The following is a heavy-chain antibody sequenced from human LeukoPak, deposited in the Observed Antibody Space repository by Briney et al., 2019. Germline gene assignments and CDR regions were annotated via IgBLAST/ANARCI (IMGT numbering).Heavy chain of an antibody. CDR3: AKVGAYGDYARHDY. CDR1: GYSIRSGSY. D-gene: IGHD4-17*01. V-gene: IGHV4-38-2*01. J-gene: IGHJ4*02. CDR2: MFHSGDT. Sequence: PSETLSLTCDVSGYSIRSGSYWGWLRQPPGKVLEWIGCMFHSGDTYHNPSLKSRVTISADTSKNQFSLKLTSVTAADTAVYYCAKVGAYGDYARHDYWGQGTLVTVSS.